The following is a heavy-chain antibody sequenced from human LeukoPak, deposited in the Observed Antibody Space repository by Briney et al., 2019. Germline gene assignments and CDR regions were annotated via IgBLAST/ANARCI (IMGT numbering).Heavy chain of an antibody. J-gene: IGHJ4*02. CDR3: ARLAGATPFDY. V-gene: IGHV4-38-2*02. Sequence: SETLSLTCTVSGYSISSGYYWGWIRQPPGKGLEWIGSIYHSGSTYYSPSLKSRVTISVDTSKNQFSLKLSSVTAAGTAVYYCARLAGATPFDYWGQGTLVTVSS. CDR2: IYHSGST. D-gene: IGHD1-26*01. CDR1: GYSISSGYY.